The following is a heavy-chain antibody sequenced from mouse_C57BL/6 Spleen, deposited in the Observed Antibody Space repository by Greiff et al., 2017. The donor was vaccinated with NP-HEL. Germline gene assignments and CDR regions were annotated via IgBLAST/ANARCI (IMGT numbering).Heavy chain of an antibody. CDR1: GYTFTEYT. D-gene: IGHD2-4*01. CDR3: ARHEEDDYDDWIAY. J-gene: IGHJ3*01. Sequence: QVQLQQSGAELVNPGASVKLSCKASGYTFTEYTIPWVKQRSGQGLEWIGWFYPGSGSIKYNEKFKDKATLTADKSSSTVYMELSRLTAEDSAVYVCARHEEDDYDDWIAYWGQGTLVTVSS. CDR2: FYPGSGSI. V-gene: IGHV1-62-2*01.